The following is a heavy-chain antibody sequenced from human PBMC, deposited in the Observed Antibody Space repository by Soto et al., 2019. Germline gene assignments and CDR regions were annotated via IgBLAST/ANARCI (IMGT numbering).Heavy chain of an antibody. CDR1: GFTFSSYA. CDR2: ISGSGGST. D-gene: IGHD5-12*01. V-gene: IGHV3-23*01. J-gene: IGHJ6*02. Sequence: HPGGSLRLSCAASGFTFSSYAMSWVRQAPGKGLEWVSAISGSGGSTYYADSVKGRFTISRDNSKNTLYLQMNSLRAEDTAVYYCAKDQIVATMTYGMDVWGQGTTVTVSS. CDR3: AKDQIVATMTYGMDV.